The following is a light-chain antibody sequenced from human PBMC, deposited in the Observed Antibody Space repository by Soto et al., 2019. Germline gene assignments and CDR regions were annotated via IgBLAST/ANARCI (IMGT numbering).Light chain of an antibody. CDR2: AAS. Sequence: DIQMTQSPSSLSASVGDRVTITCRASQNITNYLNWYQQKPGKAPNLLIYAASNLQSGVPSRFSGSASGTDFTLTISSLQPEDFATYYCQQTYSTLTFGPGTRVDIK. CDR1: QNITNY. J-gene: IGKJ3*01. CDR3: QQTYSTLT. V-gene: IGKV1-39*01.